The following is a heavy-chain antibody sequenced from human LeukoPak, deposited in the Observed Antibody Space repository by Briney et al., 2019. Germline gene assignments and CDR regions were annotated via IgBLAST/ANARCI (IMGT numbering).Heavy chain of an antibody. CDR1: GGSISSGDYY. V-gene: IGHV4-30-4*01. CDR2: IYYSGST. Sequence: SETLSLTCTVSGGSISSGDYYWSWIRQPPGKGLEWIGYIYYSGSTNYNPSLKSRVTISVDTSKNQFSLRLSSVTAADTAVYYCAREPRVGYYYDSRADAFDIWGQGTMVTVSS. D-gene: IGHD3-22*01. CDR3: AREPRVGYYYDSRADAFDI. J-gene: IGHJ3*02.